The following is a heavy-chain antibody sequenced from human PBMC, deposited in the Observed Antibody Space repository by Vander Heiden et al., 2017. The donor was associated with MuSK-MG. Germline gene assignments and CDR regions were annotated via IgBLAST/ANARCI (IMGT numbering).Heavy chain of an antibody. V-gene: IGHV3-23*01. CDR1: GFTFSSYA. Sequence: EVQLLESGGGLVQPGGSLRLSCAASGFTFSSYAMSWVRQEPGKGLEWVSAISGSGGSTYYADSVKGRFTISRDNSKNTLYLQMNSRRAEETAVYYCAGWQQLVLVDYWGQGTLVTVSS. D-gene: IGHD6-13*01. CDR2: ISGSGGST. J-gene: IGHJ4*02. CDR3: AGWQQLVLVDY.